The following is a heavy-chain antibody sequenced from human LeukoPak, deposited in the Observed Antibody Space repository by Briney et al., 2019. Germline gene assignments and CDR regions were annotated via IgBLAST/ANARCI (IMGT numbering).Heavy chain of an antibody. J-gene: IGHJ5*02. V-gene: IGHV1-2*02. Sequence: ASVKVSCKASGYTFTGYYMHWVRQAPGQGLEWMGWINPNSGGTNYAQKFQGRVTMTRDTSISTAYMELSRLRSDDTAVYYCARDADILTGYLSWFDPWGQGTLVTVSS. CDR2: INPNSGGT. CDR1: GYTFTGYY. D-gene: IGHD3-9*01. CDR3: ARDADILTGYLSWFDP.